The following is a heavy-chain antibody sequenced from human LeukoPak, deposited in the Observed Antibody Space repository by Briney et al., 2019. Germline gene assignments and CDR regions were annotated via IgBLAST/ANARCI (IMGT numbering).Heavy chain of an antibody. CDR2: ISSSSSYI. CDR1: GFTFSSYS. V-gene: IGHV3-21*01. D-gene: IGHD3-22*01. J-gene: IGHJ4*02. Sequence: PGGSLRLSCAASGFTFSSYSMNWVRQAPGKGLEWVSSISSSSSYIYYADSVKGRFTISRDNAKNSLYLQMNSLRAEDTAVYYRARDTYYYDSSGYYQSDYWGQGTLVTVSS. CDR3: ARDTYYYDSSGYYQSDY.